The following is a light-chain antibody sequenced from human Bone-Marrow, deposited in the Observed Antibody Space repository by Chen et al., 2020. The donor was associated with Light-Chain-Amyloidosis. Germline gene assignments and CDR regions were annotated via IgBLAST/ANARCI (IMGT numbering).Light chain of an antibody. CDR2: DDS. J-gene: IGLJ3*02. V-gene: IGLV3-21*02. CDR1: NIGSTS. Sequence: SVLIQPSSLSAAPGQTATFACGGNNIGSTSVHWYQQTPGQAPLLVVYDDSDRPSGIPERLSGPNSGNTATLTISRVEAGDEADYYCQVWNRSSDRPVFGGGTKLTVL. CDR3: QVWNRSSDRPV.